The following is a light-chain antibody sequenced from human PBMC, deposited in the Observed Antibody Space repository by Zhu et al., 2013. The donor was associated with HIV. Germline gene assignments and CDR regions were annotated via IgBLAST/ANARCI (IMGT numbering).Light chain of an antibody. J-gene: IGKJ2*01. CDR3: QQYGSSPPYT. V-gene: IGKV3-20*01. CDR1: QSVSSN. Sequence: EIVLTQSPDTLSVSLGERATLSCRASQSVSSNLAWYQQKPGQAPRLLIYGASSRATGIPDRFSGSGSGTDFTLTISRLEPEDFAVYYCQQYGSSPPYTFGQGTKLEIK. CDR2: GAS.